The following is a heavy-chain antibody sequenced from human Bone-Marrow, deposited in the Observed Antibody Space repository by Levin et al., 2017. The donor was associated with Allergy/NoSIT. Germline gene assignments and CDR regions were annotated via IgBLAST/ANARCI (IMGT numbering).Heavy chain of an antibody. CDR3: AKGDAVTFYY. D-gene: IGHD4-17*01. CDR2: ISHDGGNH. V-gene: IGHV3-30*18. Sequence: SCEASGFTFSTSGMHWVRQAPGKGLEWVAVISHDGGNHYYADSVRGRFTISRDNSKNTLFLQMNNPRPDDTAVYYCAKGDAVTFYYWGQGTLVTVSS. J-gene: IGHJ4*02. CDR1: GFTFSTSG.